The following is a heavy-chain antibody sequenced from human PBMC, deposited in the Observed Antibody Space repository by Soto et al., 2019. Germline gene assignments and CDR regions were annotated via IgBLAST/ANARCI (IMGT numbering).Heavy chain of an antibody. V-gene: IGHV4-59*01. D-gene: IGHD6-19*01. J-gene: IGHJ4*02. CDR2: VYYTGNT. Sequence: QVQLQESGPGLVKVSETLSLTCTVSGGSINNNYWSWIRQPPGKGLEWIGYVYYTGNTNYNPSLKSRVTISVDTSKKQFSLKLTSVTAADTAVYYCARGGWSNDYWGQGTLVTVSS. CDR1: GGSINNNY. CDR3: ARGGWSNDY.